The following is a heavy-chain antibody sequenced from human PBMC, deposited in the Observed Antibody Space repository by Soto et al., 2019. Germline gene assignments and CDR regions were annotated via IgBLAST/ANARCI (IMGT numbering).Heavy chain of an antibody. V-gene: IGHV3-30-3*01. D-gene: IGHD4-17*01. CDR1: GFTFSDYA. J-gene: IGHJ4*02. CDR3: ARRITTSVTAMGY. Sequence: QVQLVESGGGVVQPGRSLRLSCSASGFTFSDYAIHWVRQAPGKGPEWVAVISDDGINKYTADSVKGRFIISRDNSKNTVFLQMSSLGPEDTAVYYCARRITTSVTAMGYWGQGTLVTVSS. CDR2: ISDDGINK.